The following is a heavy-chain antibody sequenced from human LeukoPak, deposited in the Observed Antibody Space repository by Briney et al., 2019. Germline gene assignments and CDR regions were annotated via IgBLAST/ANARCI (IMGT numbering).Heavy chain of an antibody. CDR2: IYTTGRT. D-gene: IGHD3-16*02. V-gene: IGHV4-4*07. CDR1: GGSINSYW. Sequence: PSETLSLNCSVSGGSINSYWWSWIRQPAGKGLEFIGRIYTTGRTNYNPSLKSRVSMSVDTFKNKFSLELRPVTAADTAVYFCARAGYTISSYRFDYWGQGALVTVSS. CDR3: ARAGYTISSYRFDY. J-gene: IGHJ4*02.